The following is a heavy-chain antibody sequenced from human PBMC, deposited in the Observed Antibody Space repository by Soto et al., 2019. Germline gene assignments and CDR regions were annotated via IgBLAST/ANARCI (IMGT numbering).Heavy chain of an antibody. Sequence: GGSLRLSCAASGFTFSSYAMSWVRQAPGKGLEWVSAISGSGGSTYYADSVKGRFTISRDNTKNTLYLQMNSLRAEDTAVYYCAKPRTGTTFMDVWGKGTTVTVSS. V-gene: IGHV3-23*01. D-gene: IGHD1-7*01. CDR2: ISGSGGST. J-gene: IGHJ6*03. CDR3: AKPRTGTTFMDV. CDR1: GFTFSSYA.